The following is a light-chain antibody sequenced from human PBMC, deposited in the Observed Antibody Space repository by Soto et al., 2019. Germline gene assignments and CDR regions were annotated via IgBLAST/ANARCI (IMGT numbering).Light chain of an antibody. J-gene: IGLJ2*01. CDR1: SSDVGGYNY. V-gene: IGLV2-14*01. CDR3: SSYTSSSTVV. CDR2: DVS. Sequence: QSALTQPASVSGSPGQSITISCTGTSSDVGGYNYVSWYQQHPGKDPKLMIYDVSNRPSVVSNSFSGSKSGNTASLTISGLQAEDEAYYYCSSYTSSSTVVFGGGTQLTVL.